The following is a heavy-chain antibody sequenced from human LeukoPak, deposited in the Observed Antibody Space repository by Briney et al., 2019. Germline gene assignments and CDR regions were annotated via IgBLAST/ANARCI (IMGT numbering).Heavy chain of an antibody. Sequence: GGSLRLSCAASGFTFSSYAMHWVRQAPGKGLEWVAVISYDGSNKYYADSVKGRFTISRDNSKNTLYLQMNNLRAEDTAVYYCAREGRELLVAFDIWGQGTMVTVSS. J-gene: IGHJ3*02. CDR2: ISYDGSNK. V-gene: IGHV3-30-3*01. CDR1: GFTFSSYA. CDR3: AREGRELLVAFDI. D-gene: IGHD1-26*01.